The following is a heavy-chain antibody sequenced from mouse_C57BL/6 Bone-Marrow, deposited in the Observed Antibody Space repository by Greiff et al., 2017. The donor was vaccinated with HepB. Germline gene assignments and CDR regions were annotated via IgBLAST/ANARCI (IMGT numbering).Heavy chain of an antibody. CDR3: TEFPSYDFAY. CDR1: GFNIKDDY. Sequence: EVQLQQSGAELVRPGASVKLSCTASGFNIKDDYMHWVKQRPEQGLEWIGWIDPENGDTEYASKFQGKATITADTSSNTAYLQLSSLTSEDTAVSYCTEFPSYDFAYWGQGTLVTVSA. V-gene: IGHV14-4*01. J-gene: IGHJ3*01. D-gene: IGHD1-1*01. CDR2: IDPENGDT.